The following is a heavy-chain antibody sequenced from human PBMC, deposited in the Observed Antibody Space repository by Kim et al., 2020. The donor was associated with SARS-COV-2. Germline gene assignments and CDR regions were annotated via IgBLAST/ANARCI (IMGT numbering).Heavy chain of an antibody. D-gene: IGHD2-21*01. V-gene: IGHV3-49*03. CDR2: IRSQGYGGTT. CDR3: TRDDIVVVLASTGNLDYYYYFMDV. J-gene: IGHJ6*03. CDR1: GFKFGDYA. Sequence: GGSLRLSCLGSGFKFGDYAMSWFRQAPGKGLEWVGCIRSQGYGGTTDFAASVKGRFSISRDDSKSIVFLQMNSLRTEDTAVYYCTRDDIVVVLASTGNLDYYYYFMDVWGKGTTVTVS.